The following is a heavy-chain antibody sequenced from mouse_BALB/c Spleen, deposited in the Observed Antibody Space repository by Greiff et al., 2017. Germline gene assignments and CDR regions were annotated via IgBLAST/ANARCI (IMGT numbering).Heavy chain of an antibody. CDR1: GYTFSSYW. Sequence: QVQLKQSGAELMKPGASVKISCKATGYTFSSYWIEWVKQRPGHGLEWIGEILPGSGSTNYNEKFKGKATFTADTSSNTAYMQLSSLTSEDSAVYCCARRHVPYAMDYWGQGTSVTVSS. CDR3: ARRHVPYAMDY. CDR2: ILPGSGST. J-gene: IGHJ4*01. V-gene: IGHV1-9*01. D-gene: IGHD6-1*01.